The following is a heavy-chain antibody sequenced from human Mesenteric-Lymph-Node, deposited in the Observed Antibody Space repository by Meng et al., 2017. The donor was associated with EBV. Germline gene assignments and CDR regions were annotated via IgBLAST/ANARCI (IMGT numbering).Heavy chain of an antibody. CDR3: AIGTSSYGPFDN. CDR1: GGSISIANW. Sequence: VNIQESGAGLVQLPGSLALTGVVLGGSISIANWWTWVRQSPERGLEWIGEIHHNGLTSSNPSLKSRAALAVDKSKNQFSLSLSSVTAADTAVYYWAIGTSSYGPFDNWGQGTLVTVSS. CDR2: IHHNGLT. D-gene: IGHD3-10*01. J-gene: IGHJ4*02. V-gene: IGHV4-4*03.